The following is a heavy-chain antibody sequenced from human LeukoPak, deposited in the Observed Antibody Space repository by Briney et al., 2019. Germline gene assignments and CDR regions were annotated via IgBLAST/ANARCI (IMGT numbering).Heavy chain of an antibody. CDR2: ISGSGDNT. D-gene: IGHD2-21*02. V-gene: IGHV3-23*01. Sequence: GGSLRLSCEISGFTFDDFAMGWVRQAPGKGLEWVSAISGSGDNTYYADSVKGRFTVSRDNSKNTLYVQMKSLRAEDTAVYYCAKDFVVVPGNVNYFDYWGQGTLVTVSS. CDR1: GFTFDDFA. J-gene: IGHJ4*02. CDR3: AKDFVVVPGNVNYFDY.